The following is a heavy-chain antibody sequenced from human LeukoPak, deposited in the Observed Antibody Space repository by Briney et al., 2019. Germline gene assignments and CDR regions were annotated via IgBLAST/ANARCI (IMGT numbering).Heavy chain of an antibody. CDR1: GFTFSSYA. J-gene: IGHJ4*02. CDR3: ARAGAYYYDSSGYYPHDY. Sequence: PGRSLRLSCAASGFTFSSYAMPWVRQAPGKGLEWVAVISYDGSNKYYADSVKGRFTISRDNSKNTLYLQMNSLRAEDTAVYYCARAGAYYYDSSGYYPHDYWGQGTLVTVSS. D-gene: IGHD3-22*01. CDR2: ISYDGSNK. V-gene: IGHV3-30-3*01.